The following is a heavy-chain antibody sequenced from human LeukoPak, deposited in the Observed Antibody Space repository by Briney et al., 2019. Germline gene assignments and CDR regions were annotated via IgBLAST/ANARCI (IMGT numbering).Heavy chain of an antibody. J-gene: IGHJ4*02. Sequence: GGSLRLSCAASGFTFSSYGMHWVRQAPGKGLEWGAVIWYDGSNKYYADSVKGRFTISRDNSKNSLYLQMNSLRAEDTAVYYCARSSYSSGWYSDYWGQGTLVTVSS. V-gene: IGHV3-33*01. CDR1: GFTFSSYG. D-gene: IGHD6-19*01. CDR3: ARSSYSSGWYSDY. CDR2: IWYDGSNK.